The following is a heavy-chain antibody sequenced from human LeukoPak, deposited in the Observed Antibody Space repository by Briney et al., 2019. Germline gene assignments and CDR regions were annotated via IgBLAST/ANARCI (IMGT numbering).Heavy chain of an antibody. CDR3: ARTPPDGYNRYYFDY. V-gene: IGHV1-69*05. CDR2: IIPIFGTA. J-gene: IGHJ4*02. CDR1: GGTFSSYA. D-gene: IGHD5-24*01. Sequence: SVKVSCKASGGTFSSYAISWVRQAPGQGLEWMGGIIPIFGTANYAQKFQGRVTITTDESTSTAYMELSSLRSEDTAVYYCARTPPDGYNRYYFDYWGQGTLVTVSS.